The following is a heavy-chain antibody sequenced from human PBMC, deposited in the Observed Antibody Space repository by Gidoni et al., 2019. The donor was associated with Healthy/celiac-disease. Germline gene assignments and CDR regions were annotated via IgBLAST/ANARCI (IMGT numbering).Heavy chain of an antibody. J-gene: IGHJ6*02. Sequence: QVQLVESGGGVVQPGRSLRLSCAASGFTFSSYAMHWVRQAPGKGLEWVAVISYDGSNKYYADSVKGRFTISRDNSKNTLYLQMNSLRAEDTAVYYCARYRDYYDSSGYYYSPGYYYGMDVWGQGTTVTVSS. V-gene: IGHV3-30-3*01. CDR2: ISYDGSNK. D-gene: IGHD3-22*01. CDR3: ARYRDYYDSSGYYYSPGYYYGMDV. CDR1: GFTFSSYA.